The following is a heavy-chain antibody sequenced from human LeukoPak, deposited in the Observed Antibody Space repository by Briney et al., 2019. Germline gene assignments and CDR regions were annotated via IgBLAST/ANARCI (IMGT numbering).Heavy chain of an antibody. CDR1: GYSFSSYW. CDR3: ARGRHSTGWLGGGLDY. V-gene: IGHV5-51*01. D-gene: IGHD6-19*01. CDR2: IDPGDSDT. Sequence: GESLKISCKGSGYSFSSYWIGWVRQMPGKGLEWMGIIDPGDSDTKYSPSFQGQVTISADKSISTAYLHWSSLKASDTAMYYCARGRHSTGWLGGGLDYWGQGTLVTVSS. J-gene: IGHJ4*02.